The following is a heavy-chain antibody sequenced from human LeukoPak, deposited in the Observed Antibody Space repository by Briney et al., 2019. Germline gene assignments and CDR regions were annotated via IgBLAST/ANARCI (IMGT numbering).Heavy chain of an antibody. CDR3: TRESGSYHGNDF. D-gene: IGHD1-26*01. Sequence: ASVKVSCKASGGTFSSYAISWVRQAPGQGLEWMGGINPNNGGTNYAQKFQGRVTMTGDTSISTAYMELSSLRSDDTAVYYCTRESGSYHGNDFWGQGTLVTVSS. J-gene: IGHJ4*02. V-gene: IGHV1-2*02. CDR2: INPNNGGT. CDR1: GGTFSSYA.